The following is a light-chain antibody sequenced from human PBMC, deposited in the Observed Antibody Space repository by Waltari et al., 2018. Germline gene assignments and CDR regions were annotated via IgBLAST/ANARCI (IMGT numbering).Light chain of an antibody. Sequence: QSVLTQPPSASGTPGHRVTTPCSGSASTLGRNTGNWYQHLPGTAPKLLIYSNNQRHSGVPDRFSGSKSDTSASLVISGLKSEDEAEYYCAAWDDSLSGDVFGTGTKVTVL. CDR2: SNN. J-gene: IGLJ1*01. CDR3: AAWDDSLSGDV. V-gene: IGLV1-44*01. CDR1: ASTLGRNT.